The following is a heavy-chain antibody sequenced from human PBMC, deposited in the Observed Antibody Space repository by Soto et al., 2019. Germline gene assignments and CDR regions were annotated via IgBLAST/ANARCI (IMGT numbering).Heavy chain of an antibody. J-gene: IGHJ4*02. CDR1: GGSFSGYY. V-gene: IGHV4-34*01. Sequence: QVQLQQWGAGLLKPSETLSLTCAVYGGSFSGYYWSWIRQPPGKGLEWIGEINHSGSTNYNPSLKSRVTISVDTSKNQFSLKLSSVTAADTAVYYCARGNTVVTTIGYFDYWGQGTLVTVSS. D-gene: IGHD2-15*01. CDR2: INHSGST. CDR3: ARGNTVVTTIGYFDY.